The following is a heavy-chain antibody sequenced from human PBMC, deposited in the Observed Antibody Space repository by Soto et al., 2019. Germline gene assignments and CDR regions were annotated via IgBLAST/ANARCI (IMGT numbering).Heavy chain of an antibody. D-gene: IGHD3-10*01. CDR1: GFTFSSYA. Sequence: GGSLRLSCAASGFTFSSYAMSWVRQAPGKGLEWVSAISGGGGSTYYADSVKGRFTISRDNSKNTLYLQMNSLRAEDTAVYYCAKVRARITPYYGMDVWGQGTTVTVSS. V-gene: IGHV3-23*01. CDR3: AKVRARITPYYGMDV. J-gene: IGHJ6*02. CDR2: ISGGGGST.